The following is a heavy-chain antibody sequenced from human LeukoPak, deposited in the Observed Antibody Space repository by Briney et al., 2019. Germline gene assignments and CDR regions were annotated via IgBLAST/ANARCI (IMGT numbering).Heavy chain of an antibody. J-gene: IGHJ5*02. CDR1: GFTFSSYW. Sequence: GGSLRLSCAASGFTFSSYWMSWVRQAPGKGLEWVANIKQDGSEKYYVDSVKGRFTISRDNAKNSLYLQMNSLRAEDTAVYYCARAKWYGSVANWFDPWGQGTLVTVSS. CDR2: IKQDGSEK. D-gene: IGHD3-10*01. V-gene: IGHV3-7*03. CDR3: ARAKWYGSVANWFDP.